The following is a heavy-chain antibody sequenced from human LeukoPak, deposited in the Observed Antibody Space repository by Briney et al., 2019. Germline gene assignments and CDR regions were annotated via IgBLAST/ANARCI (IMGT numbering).Heavy chain of an antibody. D-gene: IGHD6-19*01. Sequence: PGGSLRLSCAASGFTFSSYVMHWVRQAPGKGLEWVALIWYDGSNKYYADSVKGRFTISRDNSKNTLYLRMNSLRAEDTALYYCASARGYSSEYKWGQGTLVTVSS. CDR3: ASARGYSSEYK. CDR2: IWYDGSNK. V-gene: IGHV3-33*01. J-gene: IGHJ4*02. CDR1: GFTFSSYV.